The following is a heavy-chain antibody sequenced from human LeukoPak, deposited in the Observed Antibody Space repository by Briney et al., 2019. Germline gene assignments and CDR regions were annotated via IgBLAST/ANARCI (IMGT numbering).Heavy chain of an antibody. CDR2: ISHDGSNK. V-gene: IGHV3-30*18. D-gene: IGHD6-13*01. CDR3: AKGSSSLQA. CDR1: GFTFSSYG. J-gene: IGHJ5*02. Sequence: GGSLRLSCAASGFTFSSYGMHWVRQAPGKGLEWVAVISHDGSNKYYADSVKGRFTISRDNSKNTLYLQMNSLRAEDTAVYYCAKGSSSLQAWGQGTLVTVSS.